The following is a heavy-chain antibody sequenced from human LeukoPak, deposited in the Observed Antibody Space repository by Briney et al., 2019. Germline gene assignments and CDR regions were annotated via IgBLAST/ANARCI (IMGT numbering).Heavy chain of an antibody. CDR1: GYTFTSYG. J-gene: IGHJ5*02. D-gene: IGHD3-22*01. CDR3: AREENDSSGYAWFDP. V-gene: IGHV1-18*01. CDR2: ISAYNGNT. Sequence: ASVKVSCKASGYTFTSYGISWVRQAPGQGLEWMGWISAYNGNTNYAQKLQGRVTMTTDTSTSTAYMELRSLRSDDTAVYYCAREENDSSGYAWFDPWGQGTLVTVSS.